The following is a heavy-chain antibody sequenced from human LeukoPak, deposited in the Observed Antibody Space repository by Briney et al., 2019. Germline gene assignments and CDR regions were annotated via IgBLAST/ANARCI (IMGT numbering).Heavy chain of an antibody. V-gene: IGHV4-39*07. D-gene: IGHD4-17*01. CDR3: ARSATVTTGYFDY. CDR2: IYSNGNT. CDR1: GCSISSSGHY. Sequence: SETLSLTCSVSGCSISSSGHYWGWIRQSPEKGLDWIGSIYSNGNTYYNPSVKSRVTISVDTSKNQFSLKLTSVTAAETAVYYCARSATVTTGYFDYWGQGALVTVSS. J-gene: IGHJ4*02.